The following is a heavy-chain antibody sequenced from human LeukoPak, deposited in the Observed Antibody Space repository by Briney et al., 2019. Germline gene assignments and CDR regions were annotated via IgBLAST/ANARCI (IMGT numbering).Heavy chain of an antibody. V-gene: IGHV1-69*05. CDR1: GGTFSNFA. Sequence: ASVKVSCKASGGTFSNFAISWVRQAPGQGLQWMGGIIPIFGTANYAQKFQGRVTITTDESTSTAYMELSSLRSEDTAVYYCGVAAAGPLYYYYMDVWGKGTTVTVSS. D-gene: IGHD6-13*01. CDR2: IIPIFGTA. CDR3: GVAAAGPLYYYYMDV. J-gene: IGHJ6*03.